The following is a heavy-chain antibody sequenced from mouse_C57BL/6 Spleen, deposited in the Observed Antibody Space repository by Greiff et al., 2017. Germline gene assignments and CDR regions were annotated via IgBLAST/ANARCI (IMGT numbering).Heavy chain of an antibody. J-gene: IGHJ4*01. V-gene: IGHV1-52*01. CDR1: GYTFTSYW. CDR3: ARGQGYSDAMDY. Sequence: VQLQQSGAELVRPGSSVKLSCKASGYTFTSYWMHWVKQRPIQGLEWIGNIDPSDSETHYNQKFKDKAPLTVDKSSSTAYMLLSSLTSEDYAVYYCARGQGYSDAMDYWGQGTSVTVSS. D-gene: IGHD2-3*01. CDR2: IDPSDSET.